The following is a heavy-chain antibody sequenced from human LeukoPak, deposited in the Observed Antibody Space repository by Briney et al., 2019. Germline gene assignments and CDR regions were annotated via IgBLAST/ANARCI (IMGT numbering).Heavy chain of an antibody. CDR2: IYYSGST. J-gene: IGHJ4*02. Sequence: PSETLSLTCTVSGGSISSSSYYWGWLRQPPGKGLEWIGSIYYSGSTYYNPSLKSRVTISVDTSKNQFSLKLSSVTAADTAVYYCARDQYSSSWYAVDYWGQGTLVTVSS. CDR1: GGSISSSSYY. CDR3: ARDQYSSSWYAVDY. V-gene: IGHV4-39*07. D-gene: IGHD6-13*01.